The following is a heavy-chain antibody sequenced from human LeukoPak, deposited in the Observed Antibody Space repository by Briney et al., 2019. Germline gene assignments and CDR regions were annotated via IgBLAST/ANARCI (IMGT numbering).Heavy chain of an antibody. J-gene: IGHJ4*02. Sequence: GGSLRLSYTASGFTFSSYAMRWVRQAPGKGLEWVAVISYDGSNKYYAESVKGRFTVSRDNSKNTVNLQMNSLKPEDTAVYYCARGDSGSSHFEYWGQGTLVTVSS. V-gene: IGHV3-30-3*01. CDR3: ARGDSGSSHFEY. CDR1: GFTFSSYA. D-gene: IGHD1-26*01. CDR2: ISYDGSNK.